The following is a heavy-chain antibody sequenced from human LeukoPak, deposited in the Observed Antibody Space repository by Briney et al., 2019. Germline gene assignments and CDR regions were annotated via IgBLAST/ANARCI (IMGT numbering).Heavy chain of an antibody. D-gene: IGHD3-22*01. Sequence: PGGSLRLSCAASGFTFSTYSMNWVRQAPGKGLEWVSSISSGSTYIFYADSVKGRFTISRDNAENSLYLQMNSLRAEDTAMYYCVSYDSSGYASFDYWGQGTLVTVSP. CDR1: GFTFSTYS. V-gene: IGHV3-21*01. CDR3: VSYDSSGYASFDY. CDR2: ISSGSTYI. J-gene: IGHJ4*02.